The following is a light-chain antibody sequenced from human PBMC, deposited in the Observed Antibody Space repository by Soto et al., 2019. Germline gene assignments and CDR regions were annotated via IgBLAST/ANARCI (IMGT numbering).Light chain of an antibody. CDR3: QQYNDWPLT. Sequence: EIEMTQSPATLSVSPGERATLSCRASQNVINHLAWYQQKPGQAPRLLIYGASTRATGIPARFSGSGSGTEFTVTISSLQSEDFAVYYCQQYNDWPLTFGGGTKVEIK. V-gene: IGKV3-15*01. CDR2: GAS. CDR1: QNVINH. J-gene: IGKJ4*01.